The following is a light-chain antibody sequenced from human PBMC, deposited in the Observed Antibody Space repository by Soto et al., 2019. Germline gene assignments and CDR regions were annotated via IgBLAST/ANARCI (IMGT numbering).Light chain of an antibody. CDR1: QTVIDD. CDR2: GAS. J-gene: IGKJ3*01. CDR3: QQYHDWPPIT. Sequence: EIVMTQSPATLFVSPGERATPSCRPSQTVIDDLAWYQQKPGQAPRLLIYGASTRATDIPARFSGGGSGTEFTLTISSLQSEDSAIYYCQQYHDWPPITFGPGTKVNI. V-gene: IGKV3-15*01.